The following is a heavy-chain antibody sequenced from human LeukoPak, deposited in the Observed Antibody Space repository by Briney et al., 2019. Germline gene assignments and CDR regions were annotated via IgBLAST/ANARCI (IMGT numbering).Heavy chain of an antibody. D-gene: IGHD2-15*01. Sequence: SETLSLTCTVSGYSISSGHFWGWIRQPPGKGLEWIGSIYHSGSTYYNPSLNSRVTISVDTSKNQFSLKLSSVTAADTAVYYCARTGSYIFRASKDYYYMDVWGKGTTVTVSS. CDR2: IYHSGST. J-gene: IGHJ6*03. V-gene: IGHV4-38-2*02. CDR1: GYSISSGHF. CDR3: ARTGSYIFRASKDYYYMDV.